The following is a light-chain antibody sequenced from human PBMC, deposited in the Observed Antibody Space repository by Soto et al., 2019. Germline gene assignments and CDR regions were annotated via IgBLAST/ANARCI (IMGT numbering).Light chain of an antibody. CDR2: LGS. CDR1: QSLRHSNGYNY. CDR3: MQALQTPPWT. V-gene: IGKV2-28*01. J-gene: IGKJ1*01. Sequence: DIVMTQSPLSLPVTPGEPASISCRSSQSLRHSNGYNYLDWYLQKPGQSQQLLIYLGSNRASGVPDRFSGSGSGTDFTLKISRVEAEDVWVYYCMQALQTPPWTFGQGTKVEIK.